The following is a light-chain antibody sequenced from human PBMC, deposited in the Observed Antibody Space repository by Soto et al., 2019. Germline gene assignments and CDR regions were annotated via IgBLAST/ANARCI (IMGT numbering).Light chain of an antibody. Sequence: DVQMTQSPSSLSASVGDRVNITCRASEDINGWLAWYQQKPGTAPKSLIYAASILQTGVPSRFSGSGSGTDFTLTISSLQPEDSATYYCQRYNIYPLTFGGGTKVEIK. CDR3: QRYNIYPLT. V-gene: IGKV1D-16*01. CDR2: AAS. CDR1: EDINGW. J-gene: IGKJ4*01.